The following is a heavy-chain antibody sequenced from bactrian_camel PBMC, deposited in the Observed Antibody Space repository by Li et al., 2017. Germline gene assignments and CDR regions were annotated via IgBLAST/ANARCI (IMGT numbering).Heavy chain of an antibody. J-gene: IGHJ4*01. Sequence: GSVQAGGSLRLSCAASGITYRTYCAHWFRQAPWKEREGVAAIDSDGRTSYSDSVKDRFTISKDSAKNTLYLQMNSLKPEDTAVYYCAAGATYGGQWLCQSSRYAYNYWGQGTQVTVS. CDR1: GITYRTYC. D-gene: IGHD6*01. V-gene: IGHV3S55*01. CDR2: IDSDGRT. CDR3: AAGATYGGQWLCQSSRYAYNY.